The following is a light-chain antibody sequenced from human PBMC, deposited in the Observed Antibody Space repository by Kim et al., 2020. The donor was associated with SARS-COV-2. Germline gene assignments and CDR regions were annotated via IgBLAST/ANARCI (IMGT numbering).Light chain of an antibody. Sequence: ALVGDRVTITCRASQSISSHVDWYQQKPGRAPKLLIYKASTLESGVPSRCSGSGSGTEFTLSISSLQPDEFATFYCQQYDNSPWTFGRGTKVDIK. CDR3: QQYDNSPWT. J-gene: IGKJ1*01. CDR2: KAS. V-gene: IGKV1-5*03. CDR1: QSISSH.